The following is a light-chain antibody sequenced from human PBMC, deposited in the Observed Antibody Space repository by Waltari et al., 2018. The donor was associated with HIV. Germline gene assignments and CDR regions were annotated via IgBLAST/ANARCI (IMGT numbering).Light chain of an antibody. CDR1: TSNLGSNY. V-gene: IGLV1-47*01. Sequence: QSVLTQPPSASGTPGQNVTISCSGSTSNLGSNYIYWYQQFPRMAPKLLIYRNDQRPSGVPDRFSGSKSGASASLAISGLRSEDEADYHCGSWDDSLSGGVFGGGTKLTVL. CDR2: RND. J-gene: IGLJ3*02. CDR3: GSWDDSLSGGV.